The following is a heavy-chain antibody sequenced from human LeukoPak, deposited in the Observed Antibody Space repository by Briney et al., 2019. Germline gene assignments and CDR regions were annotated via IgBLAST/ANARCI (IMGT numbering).Heavy chain of an antibody. V-gene: IGHV1-69*13. D-gene: IGHD5-24*01. Sequence: EASVKVSCKASGGTFSSYAISWVRQAPGQGLEWMGGIIPIFGTANYAQKFQGRVTITADESTSTAYMELSSLRSEDTAVYYCALLNREMATFSFDYWGQGTLVTVSS. CDR2: IIPIFGTA. CDR1: GGTFSSYA. CDR3: ALLNREMATFSFDY. J-gene: IGHJ4*02.